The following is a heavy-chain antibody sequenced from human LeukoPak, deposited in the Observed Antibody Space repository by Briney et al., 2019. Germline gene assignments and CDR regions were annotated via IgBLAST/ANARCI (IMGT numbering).Heavy chain of an antibody. CDR2: ISYDGSNK. Sequence: GGSLRLSCAASGFTFSNYGMHWVRQAPGKGLEWVAVISYDGSNKYYADSVKGRFTISRDNSKNTLYLQMNSLRAEDTAVYYCAKDFWEMATTDYWGQGTLVTVSS. CDR3: AKDFWEMATTDY. CDR1: GFTFSNYG. J-gene: IGHJ4*02. V-gene: IGHV3-30*18. D-gene: IGHD5-24*01.